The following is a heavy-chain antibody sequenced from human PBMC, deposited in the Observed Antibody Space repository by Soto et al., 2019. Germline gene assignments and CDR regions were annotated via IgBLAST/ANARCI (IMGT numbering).Heavy chain of an antibody. CDR2: IYYSGTT. CDR1: GRPISSYY. Sequence: PSYPLSQTCTASGRPISSYYWSWIRQPPGKGLEWIGYIYYSGTTSYNPSLNSRVTMSVDTSKNQFSLKVNSVTAADTAVYYCARESYYGSGATVVAYWGQG. D-gene: IGHD3-10*01. CDR3: ARESYYGSGATVVAY. V-gene: IGHV4-59*01. J-gene: IGHJ4*02.